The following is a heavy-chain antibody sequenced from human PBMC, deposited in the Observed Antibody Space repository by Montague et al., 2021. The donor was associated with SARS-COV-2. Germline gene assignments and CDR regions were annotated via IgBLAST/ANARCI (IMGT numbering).Heavy chain of an antibody. J-gene: IGHJ4*02. V-gene: IGHV3-7*01. CDR1: GFSFSAVW. CDR3: VRHTDF. Sequence: SLRLSFSASGFSFSAVWMSWFRQAPGRGREWVATINQDGTFRDYLDSLGGRFTIYRDNAEKSLYLQMNSLRADDTAVYYCVRHTDFWGQGTLVTVSS. CDR2: INQDGTFR.